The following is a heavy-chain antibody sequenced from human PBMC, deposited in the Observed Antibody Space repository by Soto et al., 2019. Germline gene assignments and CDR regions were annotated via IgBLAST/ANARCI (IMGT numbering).Heavy chain of an antibody. J-gene: IGHJ5*02. Sequence: QVQLVQSGAEVKKPGASVKVSCKASGYTFTAYYMHWVRQAPGQGLEWMGWINPNSGGTYHAQNFQGRVTMTRDTSTPTAYMGLASLRSDDTAVYYCARGGGRGYNELDPWGHGTLVIVSS. CDR1: GYTFTAYY. D-gene: IGHD5-12*01. V-gene: IGHV1-2*02. CDR2: INPNSGGT. CDR3: ARGGGRGYNELDP.